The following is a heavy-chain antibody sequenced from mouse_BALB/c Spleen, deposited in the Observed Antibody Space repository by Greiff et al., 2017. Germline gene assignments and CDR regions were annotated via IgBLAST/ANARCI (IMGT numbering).Heavy chain of an antibody. CDR2: INPSTGYT. CDR1: GYTFTSYW. D-gene: IGHD1-1*01. CDR3: ARDYYGSPDD. J-gene: IGHJ2*01. V-gene: IGHV1-7*01. Sequence: QVQLQQSGAELAKPGASVKMSCKASGYTFTSYWMHWVKQRPGQGLEWIGYINPSTGYTEYNQKFKDKATLTADKSSSTAYMQLSSLTSEDSAVYYCARDYYGSPDDWGQGTTLTVSS.